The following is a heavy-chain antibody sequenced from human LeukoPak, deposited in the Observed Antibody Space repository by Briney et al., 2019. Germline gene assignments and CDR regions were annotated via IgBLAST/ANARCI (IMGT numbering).Heavy chain of an antibody. CDR1: GFIFSRDS. CDR2: ISHDSGIR. Sequence: GGSLRLSCAASGFIFSRDSMNWVRQAPGKGLEWISYISHDSGIRYYADSVRGRFTISRDNARNSLYLQMHSLRAEDTAVYYCVRDKPRCCGVVPANIDDSCGQGTLGTVSS. CDR3: VRDKPRCCGVVPANIDDS. J-gene: IGHJ4*02. V-gene: IGHV3-48*01. D-gene: IGHD4/OR15-4a*01.